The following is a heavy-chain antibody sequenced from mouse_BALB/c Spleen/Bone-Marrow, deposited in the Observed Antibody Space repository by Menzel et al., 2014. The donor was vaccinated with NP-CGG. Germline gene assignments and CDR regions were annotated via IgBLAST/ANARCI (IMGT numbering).Heavy chain of an antibody. CDR2: ITKGGGST. V-gene: IGHV5-12*02. D-gene: IGHD4-1*01. J-gene: IGHJ4*01. CDR3: ARQLAYAMDY. Sequence: EVQRVESGGGLVQPGGSLKLSCATSGFTFSDYHMYWVRQTPEKRLEWVAYITKGGGSTYYPDIVKGRFTISRDNAKNTLYLQMSRLKSEDTAMYYCARQLAYAMDYWGQGTSVTVSS. CDR1: GFTFSDYH.